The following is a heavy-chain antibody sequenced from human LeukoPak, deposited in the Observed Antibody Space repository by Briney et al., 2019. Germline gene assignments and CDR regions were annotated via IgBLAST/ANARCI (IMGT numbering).Heavy chain of an antibody. Sequence: PGGSLRLSCAASGFIFSNYWMSWVRQAPGKGLDWVANIKQDGSVKYYVDSVKGRFTLSRDNAKNSLYLQMDSLRAEDTAVYYCARMAGGLWDSWGQGTLVTVSS. CDR1: GFIFSNYW. CDR3: ARMAGGLWDS. V-gene: IGHV3-7*05. CDR2: IKQDGSVK. D-gene: IGHD5-24*01. J-gene: IGHJ4*02.